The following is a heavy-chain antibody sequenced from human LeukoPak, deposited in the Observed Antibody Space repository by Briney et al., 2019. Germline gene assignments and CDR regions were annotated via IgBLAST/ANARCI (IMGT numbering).Heavy chain of an antibody. Sequence: GGSLRLSCEASGFPFSDYAMTWVRQAPGKGLEWVSSIKGSGGGSSYAHSVKGRFTISRDNSKKTLDLHMDSLRAEDTAVYYCAKERLGGNYGDYAVDYWGQGTMVTVSS. D-gene: IGHD4-17*01. V-gene: IGHV3-23*01. CDR3: AKERLGGNYGDYAVDY. CDR2: IKGSGGGS. J-gene: IGHJ4*02. CDR1: GFPFSDYA.